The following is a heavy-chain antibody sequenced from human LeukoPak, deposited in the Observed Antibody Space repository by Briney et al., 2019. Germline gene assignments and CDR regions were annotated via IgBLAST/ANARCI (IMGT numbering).Heavy chain of an antibody. J-gene: IGHJ4*02. Sequence: SETLSLACTVSGYSISSGYCWGWIRQPPGKGLEWIGSIYHSGSTYYNPSLKSRVTISVDTSKNQFSLKLSSVTAADTAVYYCARLRSGYYYDSSGHYWGQGTLVTVSS. CDR2: IYHSGST. V-gene: IGHV4-38-2*02. CDR3: ARLRSGYYYDSSGHY. D-gene: IGHD3-22*01. CDR1: GYSISSGYC.